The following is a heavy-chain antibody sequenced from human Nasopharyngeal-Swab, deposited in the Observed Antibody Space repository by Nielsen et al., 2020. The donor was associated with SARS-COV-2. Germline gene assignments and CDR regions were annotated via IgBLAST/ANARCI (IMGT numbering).Heavy chain of an antibody. V-gene: IGHV3-9*01. CDR2: ISWKSGNM. J-gene: IGHJ6*03. Sequence: SLKISCVASGFSFDDYTMHWVRPAPGKGLEWVSGISWKSGNMGYADSVKGRFTISRDNAKNSVYLQVNSLRPEDTALYYCAKTMVRGDFYYFLDVWGKGTTVTVSS. CDR1: GFSFDDYT. CDR3: AKTMVRGDFYYFLDV. D-gene: IGHD3-10*01.